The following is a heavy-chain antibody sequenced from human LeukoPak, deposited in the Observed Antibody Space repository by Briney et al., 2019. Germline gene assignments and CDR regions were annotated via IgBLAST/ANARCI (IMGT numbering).Heavy chain of an antibody. CDR1: GGSISSSSYF. Sequence: SETLSLTCTVSGGSISSSSYFWGWIRQPPGKGLEWIGSIYYSGSTYYNPSLKSRVTISVDTSKNQFSLKLSSVTAADTAVYYCASQIVVVVAATAVAAVYFDYWGQGTLVTVSS. CDR3: ASQIVVVVAATAVAAVYFDY. CDR2: IYYSGST. V-gene: IGHV4-39*07. D-gene: IGHD2-15*01. J-gene: IGHJ4*02.